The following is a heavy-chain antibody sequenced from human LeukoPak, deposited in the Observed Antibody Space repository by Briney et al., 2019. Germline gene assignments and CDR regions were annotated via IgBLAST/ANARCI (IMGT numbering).Heavy chain of an antibody. CDR1: GSSFTSYW. Sequence: PGAPLQISCKGSGSSFTSYWIGWVRPLPGEGLEWMGIIYPGDSDTRYSPSFQGQVTISADKSISTAYLQWSSLKASDTVMYYCARHPGPMGWELPLDPWGQGTLATVSS. J-gene: IGHJ5*02. CDR2: IYPGDSDT. CDR3: ARHPGPMGWELPLDP. V-gene: IGHV5-51*01. D-gene: IGHD1-26*01.